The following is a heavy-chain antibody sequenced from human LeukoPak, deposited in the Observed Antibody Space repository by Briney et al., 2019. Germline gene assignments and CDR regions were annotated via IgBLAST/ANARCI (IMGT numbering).Heavy chain of an antibody. V-gene: IGHV4-39*01. CDR3: ARQLGYYDFWSGYYTGNYFDY. Sequence: SETLSLTCTVSGGSISSSSYYWGWIRQPPGKGLEWIGSIYYSGSTYYNPSLKSRVTRSVDTSKNQFSLKLSSVTAADPAVYYCARQLGYYDFWSGYYTGNYFDYWGQGTLVTVSS. J-gene: IGHJ4*02. D-gene: IGHD3-3*01. CDR2: IYYSGST. CDR1: GGSISSSSYY.